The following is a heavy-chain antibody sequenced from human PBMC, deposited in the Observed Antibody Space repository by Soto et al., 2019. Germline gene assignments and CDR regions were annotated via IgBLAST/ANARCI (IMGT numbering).Heavy chain of an antibody. CDR1: GFTFSSHA. J-gene: IGHJ4*02. CDR3: TGPHYYYGSGR. CDR2: IDSSSSFI. Sequence: PGGSLRLSCAASGFTFSSHAMNWVRQAPGKGLEWISSIDSSSSFIYYADSVKGRFTISRDNAKNSVYLQMNSLRAEDTAVYFCTGPHYYYGSGRWGQGTQVTVSS. V-gene: IGHV3-21*06. D-gene: IGHD3-10*01.